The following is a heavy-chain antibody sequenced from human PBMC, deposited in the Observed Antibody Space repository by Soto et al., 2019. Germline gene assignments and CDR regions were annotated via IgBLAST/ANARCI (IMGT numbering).Heavy chain of an antibody. CDR1: GGSISSGGYS. CDR2: IYHSGST. V-gene: IGHV4-30-2*01. Sequence: QVQLQESGSGLVKPSQTLSLTCAVSGGSISSGGYSWSWIRQPPGKGLEWIGYIYHSGSTYYNPSLKGRVTISMDTSKNRFSLKLNSVTAADTAVYYCARGHDANNDWGQGTLVTVSS. D-gene: IGHD2-8*01. CDR3: ARGHDANND. J-gene: IGHJ4*02.